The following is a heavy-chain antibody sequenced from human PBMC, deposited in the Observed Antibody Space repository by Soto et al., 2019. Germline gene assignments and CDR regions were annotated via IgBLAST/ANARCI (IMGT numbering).Heavy chain of an antibody. CDR3: AKEGAASTDYGGSIDY. Sequence: QVQLQQSGPGLVKPSQTLSLTCAISGDSVSSNRAAWNWIRQSPSRGLAWLGRTYFRSKWYDDYAVSMKGRIIINPDTSKNQFVLELNSVTPEHTAVYYCAKEGAASTDYGGSIDYWGQGTLVSVSS. J-gene: IGHJ4*02. V-gene: IGHV6-1*01. CDR2: TYFRSKWYD. CDR1: GDSVSSNRAA. D-gene: IGHD2-15*01.